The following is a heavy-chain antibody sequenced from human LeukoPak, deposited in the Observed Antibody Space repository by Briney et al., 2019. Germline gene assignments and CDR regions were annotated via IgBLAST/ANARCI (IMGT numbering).Heavy chain of an antibody. CDR3: ARDHRYSSSWYYYYYGMDV. CDR2: IKQDGSEK. J-gene: IGHJ6*02. Sequence: GGSLRLSCAASGFTFSSYWMSWVRQAPGKGLEWVANIKQDGSEKYYVDSVKGRFTISRDNAKNSLYLQMNSLRAEDTAVYYCARDHRYSSSWYYYYYGMDVWGQGTTVTVSS. D-gene: IGHD6-13*01. CDR1: GFTFSSYW. V-gene: IGHV3-7*01.